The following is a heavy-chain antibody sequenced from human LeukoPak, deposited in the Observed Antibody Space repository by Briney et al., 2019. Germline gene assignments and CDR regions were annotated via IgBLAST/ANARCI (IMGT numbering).Heavy chain of an antibody. Sequence: GSLRLSCAASGFTVSTNYMSWVRQAPGKGLEWVSLIYSDGTTNYADSVKGRFTISRDNSKNTLFLQMNSLRAEDTAVYYCARDVYYFDYWGQGTLVTVSS. CDR2: IYSDGTT. CDR1: GFTVSTNY. CDR3: ARDVYYFDY. V-gene: IGHV3-53*01. D-gene: IGHD5/OR15-5a*01. J-gene: IGHJ4*02.